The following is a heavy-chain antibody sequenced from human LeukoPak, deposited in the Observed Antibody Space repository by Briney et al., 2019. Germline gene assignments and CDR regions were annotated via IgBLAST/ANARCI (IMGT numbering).Heavy chain of an antibody. V-gene: IGHV4-4*02. CDR3: ARSGDYCLDC. CDR2: IYNSGST. J-gene: IGHJ4*02. Sequence: VSLRLSCAASGFTFSSHSMNWVRQAPGKGLEWIAEIYNSGSTNYNPSLKSQFTISVDKSKNQFSLKLSSATAADTAVYYCARSGDYCLDCWGQGVLVIVSS. CDR1: GFTFSSHSM. D-gene: IGHD3-22*01.